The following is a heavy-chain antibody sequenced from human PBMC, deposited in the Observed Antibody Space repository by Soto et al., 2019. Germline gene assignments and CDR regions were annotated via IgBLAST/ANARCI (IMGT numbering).Heavy chain of an antibody. CDR2: INPDRRGT. Sequence: ASVKVACKASGYTFTSFYIHWVRQAPGQGLEWVGWINPDRRGTNYAQKFKGRVTMTRDTSISTAYMELTRLRSDDTAVYYCARQRGTSRPWVGIDYWGQGTQVTVSS. CDR3: ARQRGTSRPWVGIDY. J-gene: IGHJ4*02. D-gene: IGHD6-6*01. CDR1: GYTFTSFY. V-gene: IGHV1-2*02.